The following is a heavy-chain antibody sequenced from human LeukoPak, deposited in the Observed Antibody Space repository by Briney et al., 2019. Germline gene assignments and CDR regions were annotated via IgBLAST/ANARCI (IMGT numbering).Heavy chain of an antibody. CDR2: ISSSSSTI. V-gene: IGHV3-48*01. D-gene: IGHD6-13*01. CDR1: GFTFSSYS. CDR3: ARVFQQLRVSDAFDI. Sequence: GGSLRLSCAASGFTFSSYSMNWVRQAPGKGLEWVSYISSSSSTIYYADSVKGRFTISRDNAKNSLYLQMNGLRAEDTAVYYCARVFQQLRVSDAFDIWGQGTMVTVSS. J-gene: IGHJ3*02.